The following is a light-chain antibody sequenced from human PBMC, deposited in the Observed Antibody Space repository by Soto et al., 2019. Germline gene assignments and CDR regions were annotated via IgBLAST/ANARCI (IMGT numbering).Light chain of an antibody. J-gene: IGLJ1*01. V-gene: IGLV2-14*01. CDR3: SSYTISSTLYV. CDR2: DVS. CDR1: SSDVGGYNY. Sequence: QSALTQPASVSGSPGQSITISCTGTSSDVGGYNYVSWYQQHPGKATKLMIYDVSNRPSEVSNRFSGSKSGNTSSLSISGLQAEDEADYYCSSYTISSTLYVFGTGTKLTVL.